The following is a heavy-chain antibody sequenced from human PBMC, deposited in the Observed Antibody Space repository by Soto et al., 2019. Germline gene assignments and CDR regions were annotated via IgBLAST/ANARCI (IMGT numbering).Heavy chain of an antibody. J-gene: IGHJ6*02. V-gene: IGHV3-7*01. CDR2: IKQDGSEK. CDR1: GFTFSSYW. D-gene: IGHD1-20*01. CDR3: AREARMGSYSWKPGTGMYV. Sequence: GSLRLSCAASGFTFSSYWMSWVRQAPGKGLEWVANIKQDGSEKYYVDSVKGRFTISRDNAKNSLYLQMNSLRDEDTAVYYCAREARMGSYSWKPGTGMYVWGQGTTVTVSS.